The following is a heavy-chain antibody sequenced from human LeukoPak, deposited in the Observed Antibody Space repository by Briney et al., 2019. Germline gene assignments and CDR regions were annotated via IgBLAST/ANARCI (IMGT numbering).Heavy chain of an antibody. J-gene: IGHJ3*02. CDR3: AKDWADYDFWSGYHTTGAFDI. CDR1: GFTFSSYV. CDR2: ISGSGGST. D-gene: IGHD3-3*01. V-gene: IGHV3-23*01. Sequence: PGGSLRLSCVTSGFTFSSYVMSWVRQAPRKGLEWVSAISGSGGSTYYADSVKGRFTISRDNSKNTLYLQMNSLRAEDTAVYYCAKDWADYDFWSGYHTTGAFDIWGQGTMVTVSS.